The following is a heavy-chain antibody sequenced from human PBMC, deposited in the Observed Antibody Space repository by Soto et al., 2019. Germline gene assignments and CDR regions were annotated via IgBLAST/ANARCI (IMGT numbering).Heavy chain of an antibody. CDR3: AREGGDEWIDYYYYGMDV. J-gene: IGHJ6*02. CDR2: IWHDASHE. Sequence: EVQLVESGGGLIQPGGSLRLSCAVSGFTVSNNYMSWVRQAPGKGLEGVSVIWHDASHEYYGDSVQGRFTISRDNSKHLLYLQMNSLRAEDTAVYYCAREGGDEWIDYYYYGMDVWGHGTTVTVSS. D-gene: IGHD2-21*02. CDR1: GFTVSNNY. V-gene: IGHV3-53*01.